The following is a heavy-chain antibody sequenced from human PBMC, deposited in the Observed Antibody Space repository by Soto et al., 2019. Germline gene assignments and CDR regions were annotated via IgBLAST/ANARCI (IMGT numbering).Heavy chain of an antibody. CDR2: ISSSSSYI. J-gene: IGHJ3*02. D-gene: IGHD3-22*01. V-gene: IGHV3-21*01. CDR3: AREETSGYYYRALHDAFDI. Sequence: EVQLVESGGGLVKPGGSLRLSCAASGFTFSSYSMNWVRQAPGKGLEWVSSISSSSSYIYYADSVKGRFTISRDNAKNSLYLQMNSLIAEETAVYYCAREETSGYYYRALHDAFDIWGQGIMVTVSS. CDR1: GFTFSSYS.